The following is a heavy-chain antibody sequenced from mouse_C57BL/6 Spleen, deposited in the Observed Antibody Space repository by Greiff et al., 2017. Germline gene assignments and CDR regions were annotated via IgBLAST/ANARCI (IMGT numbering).Heavy chain of an antibody. CDR2: IYPGSGST. D-gene: IGHD3-1*01. Sequence: QVQLQQSGAELVKPGASVKMSCKASGYTFTSYWITWVKQRPGQGLEWIGDIYPGSGSTNYNEKFKSKATLTVDTSSSTAYMQRSSLTSEDSAVYYGARKGLLGLAWFAYWGQGTLVTVSA. CDR3: ARKGLLGLAWFAY. CDR1: GYTFTSYW. V-gene: IGHV1-55*01. J-gene: IGHJ3*01.